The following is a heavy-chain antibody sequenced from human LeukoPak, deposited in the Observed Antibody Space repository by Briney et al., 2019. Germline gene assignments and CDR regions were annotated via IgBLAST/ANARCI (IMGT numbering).Heavy chain of an antibody. Sequence: GGSLRLSCVVSGFTSGFTFSSRWMHWVRQAPGKGLVWVSLVKNDGSTNYGDSVKGRFTVSRDNAENTLYLQMNNLRVEDTALYFCHPLGYTSNWGQGTLVTVSP. CDR3: HPLGYTSN. V-gene: IGHV3-74*01. CDR2: VKNDGST. CDR1: GFTFSSRW. J-gene: IGHJ4*02. D-gene: IGHD6-13*01.